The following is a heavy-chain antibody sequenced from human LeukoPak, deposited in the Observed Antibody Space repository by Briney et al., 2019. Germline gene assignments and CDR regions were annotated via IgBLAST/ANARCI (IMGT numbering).Heavy chain of an antibody. Sequence: GGSLRLSCAASGFTFSSYWMHWVRQAPGRGLECVSYISITSSTIQYADSVKGRFTISRDNAGNSPYLQMNSLRDDDTAVYFCARSPGWGYFDYWGQGALVTVSS. D-gene: IGHD6-19*01. V-gene: IGHV3-48*02. CDR2: ISITSSTI. CDR3: ARSPGWGYFDY. CDR1: GFTFSSYW. J-gene: IGHJ4*02.